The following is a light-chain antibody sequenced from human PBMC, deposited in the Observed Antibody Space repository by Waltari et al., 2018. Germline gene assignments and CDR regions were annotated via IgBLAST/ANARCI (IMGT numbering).Light chain of an antibody. V-gene: IGLV5-45*03. J-gene: IGLJ2*01. Sequence: QAVLTQPSSLSASPGASARLTCTLHSGINVADRKIYWYQQKPGRPPQYLLSFRSDFDKHQASGLPSRFSGSKDASANAGMLLSSGLQSEDEADYYCMIWHSSASVFGGGTTLTVL. CDR2: FRSDFDK. CDR1: SGINVADRK. CDR3: MIWHSSASV.